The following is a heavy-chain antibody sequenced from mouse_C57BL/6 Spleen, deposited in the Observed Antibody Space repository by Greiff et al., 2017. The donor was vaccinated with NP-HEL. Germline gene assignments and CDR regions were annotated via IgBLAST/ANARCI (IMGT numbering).Heavy chain of an antibody. D-gene: IGHD4-1*01. Sequence: EVKLMESEGGLVQPGSSMKLSCTASGFTFSDYYMAWVRQVPEKGLEWVANINYDGSSTYYLDSLKSRFIISRDNAKNILYLQMSSLKSEDTATYYCARENWDPYYFDYWGQGTTLTVSS. V-gene: IGHV5-16*01. CDR1: GFTFSDYY. J-gene: IGHJ2*01. CDR3: ARENWDPYYFDY. CDR2: INYDGSST.